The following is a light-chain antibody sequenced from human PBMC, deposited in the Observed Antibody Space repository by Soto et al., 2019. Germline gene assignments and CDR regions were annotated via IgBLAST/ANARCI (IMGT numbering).Light chain of an antibody. CDR1: QGVSTW. CDR2: TAS. Sequence: DIQMTQSPSSVSASVVDRVTITCRAIQGVSTWLAWYQQKPGKAPNPLIYTASSLQSGVPSRFRGSVSGTDFTLTINGLQSEDFATYYCQQAASFPITFGQGTRLEIK. CDR3: QQAASFPIT. J-gene: IGKJ5*01. V-gene: IGKV1-12*01.